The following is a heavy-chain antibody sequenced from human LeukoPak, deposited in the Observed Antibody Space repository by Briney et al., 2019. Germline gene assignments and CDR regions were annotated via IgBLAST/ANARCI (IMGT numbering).Heavy chain of an antibody. Sequence: GGSLRLSCAASGFTFSSYGMHWVRQAPGKGLEWVAFIRYDGGNKYYTASVKGRFTISRDNSNNTLYLQMNSLRFDDTAVYYCAKDKSVPDDYYFDYWGQGTLVTVSS. CDR3: AKDKSVPDDYYFDY. D-gene: IGHD2-2*01. V-gene: IGHV3-30*02. CDR2: IRYDGGNK. J-gene: IGHJ4*02. CDR1: GFTFSSYG.